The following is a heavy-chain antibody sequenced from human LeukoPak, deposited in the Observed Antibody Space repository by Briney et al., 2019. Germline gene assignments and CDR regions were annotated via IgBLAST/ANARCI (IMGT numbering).Heavy chain of an antibody. Sequence: GGSLRLSCAASGFIFSDYAMSWVRQAPGKGLEWVSTITGSGGTTYYADSVKGRFTTSRDNSKNTLYLQMISLRTEDTAVYYCAEEVGSTYPTFDYWGQGALVTVSS. CDR1: GFIFSDYA. V-gene: IGHV3-23*01. J-gene: IGHJ4*02. CDR2: ITGSGGTT. CDR3: AEEVGSTYPTFDY. D-gene: IGHD1-26*01.